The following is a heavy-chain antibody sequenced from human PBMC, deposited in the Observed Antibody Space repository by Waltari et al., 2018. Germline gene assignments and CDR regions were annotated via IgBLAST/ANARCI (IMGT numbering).Heavy chain of an antibody. J-gene: IGHJ3*02. CDR3: ARGDGGSGLGASDI. V-gene: IGHV3-33*01. D-gene: IGHD3-3*01. CDR1: GFTFTNHG. Sequence: QVQLVESGGGVVQSGRSLRLSCVGSGFTFTNHGMNWVRQAPGKGIEGVAVIWYDGTNKNYVDAVKGRFSISRDNSKNTLYLEMNSLRAEDTAVYFCARGDGGSGLGASDIWGQGTMVTVSS. CDR2: IWYDGTNK.